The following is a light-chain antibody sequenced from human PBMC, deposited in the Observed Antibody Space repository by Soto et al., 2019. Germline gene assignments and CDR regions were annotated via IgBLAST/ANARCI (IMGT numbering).Light chain of an antibody. V-gene: IGKV1-5*01. J-gene: IGKJ1*01. CDR2: DAS. CDR1: QSISSW. Sequence: DIQMSQSPSTLSGSVGDRVTITCRASQSISSWLAWYQQKPGKVPNLLIYDASSLESGVPSRFSGSGSGTEFTLTISSLQPDDFATYYCQQYNNYPTFGQGTKVDIK. CDR3: QQYNNYPT.